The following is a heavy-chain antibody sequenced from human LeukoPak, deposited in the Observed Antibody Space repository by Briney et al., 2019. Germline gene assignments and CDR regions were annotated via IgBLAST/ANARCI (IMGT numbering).Heavy chain of an antibody. CDR1: GFTFSSYS. J-gene: IGHJ6*03. V-gene: IGHV3-21*01. CDR2: ISSSSSYI. D-gene: IGHD3-22*01. CDR3: AKEPVKYYYDSSGSYYMDV. Sequence: PGGSLRLSCAASGFTFSSYSMNWVRQAPGKGLEWVSSISSSSSYIYYADSVKGRFTISRDNAKNSLYLQMNSLRPEDTAVYYCAKEPVKYYYDSSGSYYMDVWGKGTTVTISS.